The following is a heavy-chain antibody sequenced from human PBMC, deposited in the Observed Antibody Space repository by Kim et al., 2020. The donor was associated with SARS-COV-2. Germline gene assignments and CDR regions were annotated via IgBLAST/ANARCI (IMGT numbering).Heavy chain of an antibody. CDR1: GFTFSSYS. CDR2: ISSSSSYI. D-gene: IGHD5-18*01. J-gene: IGHJ6*02. CDR3: ASPPGYSYGYYGMDV. V-gene: IGHV3-21*01. Sequence: GGSLRLSCAASGFTFSSYSMNWVRQAPGKGLEWVSSISSSSSYIYYADSVKGRFTISRDNAKNSLYLQINSLRAEDTAVYYCASPPGYSYGYYGMDVWGQGTTVTVSS.